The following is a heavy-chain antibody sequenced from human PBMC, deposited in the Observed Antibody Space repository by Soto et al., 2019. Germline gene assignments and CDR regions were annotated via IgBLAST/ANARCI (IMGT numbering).Heavy chain of an antibody. CDR3: AKRPGYCSGGSCYAYFDY. Sequence: EVQLLESGGGLVQPGGSPRLSCAASGFTFSSYAMSWVRQAPGKGLEWVSAISGSGGSTYYADSVKGRFTISRDNSKNTLSLQMNSLRAEDTAVYYGAKRPGYCSGGSCYAYFDYWGQGPLVTVSS. CDR1: GFTFSSYA. J-gene: IGHJ4*02. D-gene: IGHD2-15*01. CDR2: ISGSGGST. V-gene: IGHV3-23*01.